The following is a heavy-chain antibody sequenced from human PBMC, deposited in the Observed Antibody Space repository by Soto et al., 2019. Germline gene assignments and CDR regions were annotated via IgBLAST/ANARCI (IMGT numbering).Heavy chain of an antibody. CDR2: ISYDGSNK. J-gene: IGHJ4*02. D-gene: IGHD2-2*01. Sequence: HPGGSLRLSCAASGFTFSSYAMHWVRQAPGKGLEWVAVISYDGSNKYYADSVKGRFTISRDNSKNTLYLQMNSLRAEDTAVYYCARGGTSYTRFWSYYFDYWGQGTLVTVSS. CDR1: GFTFSSYA. V-gene: IGHV3-30-3*01. CDR3: ARGGTSYTRFWSYYFDY.